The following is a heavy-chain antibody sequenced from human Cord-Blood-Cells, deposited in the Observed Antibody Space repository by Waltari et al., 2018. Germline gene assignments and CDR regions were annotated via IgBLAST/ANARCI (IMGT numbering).Heavy chain of an antibody. CDR1: GGSISSSSYY. Sequence: QLQLQESGPGLVKPSETLSLTCTVSGGSISSSSYYWGWIRQPPGKGLGGIGSIYYSGSTYDHPSLKSRVTISGDTSKNQFSLKLSSVTAADTAVYYCARHSGDYAIFDYWGQGTLVTVSS. J-gene: IGHJ4*02. CDR3: ARHSGDYAIFDY. V-gene: IGHV4-39*01. D-gene: IGHD4-17*01. CDR2: IYYSGST.